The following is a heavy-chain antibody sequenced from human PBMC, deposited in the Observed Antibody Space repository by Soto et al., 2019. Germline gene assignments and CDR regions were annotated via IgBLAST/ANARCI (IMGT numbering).Heavy chain of an antibody. CDR3: XXXXXXXXXXXGAFDI. CDR2: ISWNSGSI. V-gene: IGHV3-9*01. J-gene: IGHJ3*02. CDR1: GFTFDDYA. Sequence: EVQLVESGGGLVQPGRSLRLSCAASGFTFDDYAMHWVRQAPGKGLEWVSGISWNSGSIGYADSVKGRFTISRDNAXXXXXXXXXXXXXXXXXXXXXXXXXXXXXXXXGAFDIWGQGTMVTVSS.